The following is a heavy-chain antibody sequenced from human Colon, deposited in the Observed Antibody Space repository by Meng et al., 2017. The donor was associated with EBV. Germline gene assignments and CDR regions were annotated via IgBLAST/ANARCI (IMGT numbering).Heavy chain of an antibody. CDR1: GGSIASSSSS. CDR2: IYYRGST. J-gene: IGHJ4*02. CDR3: VISSHN. Sequence: QDLRPALVKPSAHPSLTCTISGGSIASSSSSRGWVRQPPGKGLEWIGSIYYRGSTNYNPSLKSRISMSVDMSKNQFSLKVNSVTAADTAIYYCVISSHNWGQGTLVTVSS. V-gene: IGHV4-39*05. D-gene: IGHD3-3*02.